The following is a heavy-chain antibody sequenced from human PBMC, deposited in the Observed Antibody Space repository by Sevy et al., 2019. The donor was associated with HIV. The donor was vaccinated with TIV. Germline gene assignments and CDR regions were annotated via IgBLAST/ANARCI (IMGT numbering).Heavy chain of an antibody. CDR2: LKSDVYGGTD. D-gene: IGHD6-13*01. Sequence: GGSLRLSCTASGFTFGDYCMSWVRQAPGKGLEWVAFLKSDVYGGTDDHAVSVRGRFVISRDDSKTIAYLQMNDLKTEDTGVYYCTRWKAAQSIFDYWGQGALVTVSS. CDR1: GFTFGDYC. CDR3: TRWKAAQSIFDY. J-gene: IGHJ4*02. V-gene: IGHV3-49*04.